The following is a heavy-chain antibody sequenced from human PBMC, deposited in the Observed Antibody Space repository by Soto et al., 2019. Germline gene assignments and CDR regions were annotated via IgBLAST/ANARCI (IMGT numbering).Heavy chain of an antibody. CDR2: IYYSGST. V-gene: IGHV4-31*03. D-gene: IGHD2-21*02. CDR3: ARLHCGGDCYSFNYAFDI. J-gene: IGHJ3*02. CDR1: GVSISSGGYY. Sequence: SETLSLTCTVSGVSISSGGYYWSWIRQHPGKGLEWIGYIYYSGSTYYNPSLKSRVSISADTSKNQLSLRLSSVTAADTAVYYCARLHCGGDCYSFNYAFDIWGQGTMVTVSS.